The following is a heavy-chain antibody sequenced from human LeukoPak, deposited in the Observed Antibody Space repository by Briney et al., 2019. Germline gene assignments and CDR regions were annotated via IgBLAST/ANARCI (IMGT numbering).Heavy chain of an antibody. CDR3: ARVLSSSHPDGYYYYYYMDV. CDR1: GYTFTGYY. J-gene: IGHJ6*03. D-gene: IGHD5-24*01. V-gene: IGHV1-2*02. CDR2: INPNSGGT. Sequence: ASVKVSCKASGYTFTGYYMHWVRQAPGQGLEWMGWINPNSGGTNYAQKFQGRVTMTTDTSASTAYMAMRSLRSDDTAVYYCARVLSSSHPDGYYYYYYMDVWGTGTTVTVSS.